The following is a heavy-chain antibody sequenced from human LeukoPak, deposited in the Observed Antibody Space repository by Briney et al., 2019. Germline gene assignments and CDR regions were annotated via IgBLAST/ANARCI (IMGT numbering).Heavy chain of an antibody. D-gene: IGHD2-15*01. CDR1: GGSFSGYY. J-gene: IGHJ2*01. V-gene: IGHV4-34*01. Sequence: PSETLSLTCAVYGGSFSGYYWSWIRQPPGKGLEWIGEINHSGSTNYNPPLKSRVTISVHTSKNQFSLKLSSVTGADTAVFYCARYVVVAAVYRYFDLWGRGTLVIVSS. CDR3: ARYVVVAAVYRYFDL. CDR2: INHSGST.